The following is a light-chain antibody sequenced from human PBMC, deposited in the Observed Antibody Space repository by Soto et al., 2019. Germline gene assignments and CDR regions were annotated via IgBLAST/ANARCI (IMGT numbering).Light chain of an antibody. CDR1: SSDVGGYNY. Sequence: QSALTQPASVSGSPGQSITISCTGTSSDVGGYNYVSWYQQHPGKAPKLMIYEVSNRPSGVSNRFSGSKSGNTASLTISGLQAEDEADYYCSSSTSSSTPYVFGTGTKLNVL. CDR3: SSSTSSSTPYV. CDR2: EVS. J-gene: IGLJ1*01. V-gene: IGLV2-14*01.